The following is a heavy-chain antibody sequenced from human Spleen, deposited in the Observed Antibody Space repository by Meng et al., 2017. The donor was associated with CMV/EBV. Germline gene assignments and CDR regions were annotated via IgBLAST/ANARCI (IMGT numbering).Heavy chain of an antibody. CDR1: GFTFSGYA. CDR3: AKGWTYCGGDCSPGGDY. CDR2: IYRGGTST. Sequence: GGSLRLSCAASGFTFSGYAMSWVRQAPGKGLEWVSIIYRGGTSTYYAESVKGRFTISRDNSKNTLYLQMNSLRAEDTAVYYCAKGWTYCGGDCSPGGDYWGQGTLVTVSS. J-gene: IGHJ4*02. D-gene: IGHD2-21*01. V-gene: IGHV3-23*03.